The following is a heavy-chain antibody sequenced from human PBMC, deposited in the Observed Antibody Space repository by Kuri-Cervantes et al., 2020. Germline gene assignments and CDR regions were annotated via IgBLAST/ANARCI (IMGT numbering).Heavy chain of an antibody. V-gene: IGHV4-34*01. J-gene: IGHJ4*02. CDR3: ARGSLERAY. CDR2: INHSGST. D-gene: IGHD1-1*01. CDR1: GGSFSGYY. Sequence: GSLRLSCAVYGGSFSGYYWSWIRQPPGKGLEWIGGINHSGSTNYNPSLKSRVTISVDTSKNQFSLKVSSVTAADTAVYYCARGSLERAYWGQGTLVTVSS.